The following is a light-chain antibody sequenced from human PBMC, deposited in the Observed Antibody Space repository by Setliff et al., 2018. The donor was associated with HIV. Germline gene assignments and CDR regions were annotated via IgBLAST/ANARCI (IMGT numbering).Light chain of an antibody. CDR2: DVS. J-gene: IGLJ1*01. CDR3: SSYTSISTYV. CDR1: SSDVGAYNY. V-gene: IGLV2-11*01. Sequence: QSALTQPRSVSGSPGQSVTISCTGTSSDVGAYNYVSWYQQHPGKAPRLMIYDVSNRPSGVPDRFSGSKSGNTASLTISGLQAEDEADYYCSSYTSISTYVFGTGTKVTVL.